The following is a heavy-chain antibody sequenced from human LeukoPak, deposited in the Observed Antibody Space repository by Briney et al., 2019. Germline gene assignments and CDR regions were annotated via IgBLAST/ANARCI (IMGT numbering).Heavy chain of an antibody. CDR1: GFTFSSYA. J-gene: IGHJ4*02. CDR3: ARASHIVVVTAAPDFDY. CDR2: ISYDGSNK. V-gene: IGHV3-30-3*01. D-gene: IGHD2-21*02. Sequence: GGSLRLSCAASGFTFSSYAMHLVRQAPGKGLEWVAVISYDGSNKYYADSVKGRFTISRDNSKNTLYLQMNSLRAEDTAVYYCARASHIVVVTAAPDFDYWGQGTLVTVSS.